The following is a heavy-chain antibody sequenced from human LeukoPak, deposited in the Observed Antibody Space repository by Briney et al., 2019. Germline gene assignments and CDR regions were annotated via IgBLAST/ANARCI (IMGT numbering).Heavy chain of an antibody. CDR3: AKDRSLGSYDSRPDAFDI. V-gene: IGHV3-53*01. Sequence: GGSLRLSCAASGFAVSSNYINWVRQAPGEGMEWVSFIYSGGSTNSQASVKGRLPTSTTISKNTLYLQMNSLRAEDTPVYYCAKDRSLGSYDSRPDAFDIWGQGTMVTVSS. D-gene: IGHD3-22*01. J-gene: IGHJ3*02. CDR1: GFAVSSNY. CDR2: IYSGGST.